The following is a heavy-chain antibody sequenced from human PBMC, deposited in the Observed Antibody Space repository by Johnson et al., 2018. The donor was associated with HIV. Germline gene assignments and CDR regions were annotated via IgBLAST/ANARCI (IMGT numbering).Heavy chain of an antibody. V-gene: IGHV3-30*02. J-gene: IGHJ3*02. CDR1: GFTVSSNY. D-gene: IGHD3-10*01. CDR2: IRHDGSKK. Sequence: QVQLVESGGGLIQPGGSLRLSCAASGFTVSSNYMSWVRQGPGKGLEWVAFIRHDGSKKYYADSVKGRFTISKDNSKNTLFQQMNSMRAEDTAVYYCAKVPLVRGVNAFDIWGQGTMVTVSS. CDR3: AKVPLVRGVNAFDI.